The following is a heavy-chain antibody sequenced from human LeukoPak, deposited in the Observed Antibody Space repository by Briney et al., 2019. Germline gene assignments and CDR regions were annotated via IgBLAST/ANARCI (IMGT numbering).Heavy chain of an antibody. Sequence: PSETLSLTCTVSGGSISSGSYYWNWTRQPAGKGLEWIGRIYTSGTTTYNPSIKSRVSISVDTSKNQFSLNLNSVTAADTAVYYCARAPQITLYGAAAGTFDSWGQGTLVTASS. CDR1: GGSISSGSYY. CDR3: ARAPQITLYGAAAGTFDS. V-gene: IGHV4-61*02. D-gene: IGHD6-13*01. J-gene: IGHJ4*02. CDR2: IYTSGTT.